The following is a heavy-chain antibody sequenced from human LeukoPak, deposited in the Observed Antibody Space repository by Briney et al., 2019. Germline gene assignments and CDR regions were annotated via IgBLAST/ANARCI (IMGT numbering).Heavy chain of an antibody. D-gene: IGHD3-10*01. V-gene: IGHV3-74*01. CDR3: ASAPIYYGSGSYRNYYGMDV. Sequence: GESLRLSCAASGFTFSNYWMHWVRHAPRKGMVWVSRVNRDGSSTAYADSAKGRFTMSRDNAKNTLYLQMNSLRAEDTAVYYCASAPIYYGSGSYRNYYGMDVWGQGTTVTVSS. J-gene: IGHJ6*02. CDR1: GFTFSNYW. CDR2: VNRDGSST.